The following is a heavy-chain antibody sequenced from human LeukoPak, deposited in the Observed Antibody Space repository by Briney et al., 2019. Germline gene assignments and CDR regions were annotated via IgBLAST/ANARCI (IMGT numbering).Heavy chain of an antibody. CDR3: ARGPPYYYDSSGYYFGAFDI. D-gene: IGHD3-22*01. CDR2: ISSSGSTI. Sequence: GGSLRLSCAASGFTFSSYEMNWVRQAPGKGLEWVSYISSSGSTIYYVDSVKGRFTLSRDNAKNSLYLQMNSLRAEDTAVYYCARGPPYYYDSSGYYFGAFDIWGQGTMVTVSS. V-gene: IGHV3-48*03. J-gene: IGHJ3*02. CDR1: GFTFSSYE.